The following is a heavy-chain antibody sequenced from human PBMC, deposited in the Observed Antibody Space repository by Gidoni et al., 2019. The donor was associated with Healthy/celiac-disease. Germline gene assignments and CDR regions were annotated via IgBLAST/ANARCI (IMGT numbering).Heavy chain of an antibody. CDR1: GYRFTSYW. V-gene: IGHV5-51*01. CDR2: FYPGDSDT. CDR3: ASHVGSSGWEVDY. Sequence: EVQLVRSGAEVKKPGEYPKISGKGAGYRFTSYWSGWGRQMPGKGLAWMGIFYPGDSDTRYRPSFQGPVTISADKSISTAYLQWSSLKASDTAMYYCASHVGSSGWEVDYWGQGTLVTVSS. D-gene: IGHD6-19*01. J-gene: IGHJ4*02.